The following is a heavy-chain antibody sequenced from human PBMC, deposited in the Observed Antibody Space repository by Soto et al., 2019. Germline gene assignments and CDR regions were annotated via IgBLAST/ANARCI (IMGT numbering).Heavy chain of an antibody. D-gene: IGHD3-9*01. CDR2: INAGNGNT. J-gene: IGHJ4*02. V-gene: IGHV1-3*01. Sequence: GASVKVSCKASGYTFTSYAMHWVRQAPGQRLEWMGWINAGNGNTKYSQKFQGRVTITRDTSASTAYMELSSLRSEDTAVYYCARDFSIGRYFDWLLPGWASDYWGQGTPVTVSS. CDR1: GYTFTSYA. CDR3: ARDFSIGRYFDWLLPGWASDY.